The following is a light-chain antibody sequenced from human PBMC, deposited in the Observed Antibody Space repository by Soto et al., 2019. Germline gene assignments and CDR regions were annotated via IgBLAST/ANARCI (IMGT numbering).Light chain of an antibody. CDR2: GAS. J-gene: IGKJ2*01. Sequence: EIVLTQSPGTLSLSPGERATLSCRASQSVSSNYLAWYQQKPGQAPRLLIYGASSRATGIPDRFSGSGSGTDFTLTISRLEPEDFAVYYCQQRSNWPYTFGQGTKLDIK. CDR1: QSVSSNY. V-gene: IGKV3D-20*02. CDR3: QQRSNWPYT.